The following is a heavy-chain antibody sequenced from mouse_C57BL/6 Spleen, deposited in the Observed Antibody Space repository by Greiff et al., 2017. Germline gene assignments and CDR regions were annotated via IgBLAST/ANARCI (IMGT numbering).Heavy chain of an antibody. J-gene: IGHJ2*01. CDR1: GYEFGSYW. D-gene: IGHD3-2*02. V-gene: IGHV1-80*01. CDR3: AREAAQATYFDY. CDR2: IYPGDGDT. Sequence: VQLQQSGAELVKPGASVKISCKASGYEFGSYWMNGVKQRPGRGLGGIGQIYPGDGDTNDNGKFKGKATLTADKSSSTAYMQLSSLTSEDSAVYFCAREAAQATYFDYWGQGTTLTVSS.